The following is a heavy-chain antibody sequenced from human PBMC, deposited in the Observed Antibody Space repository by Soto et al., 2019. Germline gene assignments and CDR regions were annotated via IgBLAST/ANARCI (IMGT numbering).Heavy chain of an antibody. D-gene: IGHD6-13*01. CDR2: ISGYNNNK. Sequence: QIQLVQSGTEVREPGASVKVSCQASGYTFTSYGIIWVRQAPGQGLELMGWISGYNNNKNYAQKYQARVTMTTVTSTRTAYMELRSLRSDDTAVYYCARVGAIAPAEGDYWGQGTLVTVSS. CDR3: ARVGAIAPAEGDY. CDR1: GYTFTSYG. V-gene: IGHV1-18*01. J-gene: IGHJ4*02.